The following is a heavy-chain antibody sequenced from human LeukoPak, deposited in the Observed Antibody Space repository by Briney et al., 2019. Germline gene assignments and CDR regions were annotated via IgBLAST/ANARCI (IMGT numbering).Heavy chain of an antibody. CDR1: GGSISSGSYY. Sequence: SQTLSLTCTVSGGSISSGSYYWSWIRQPAGKGLEWIGRIYTSGSTNYNPSLKSRVTISVDTSKSQFSLKLSSVTAADTAVYYCARLFGRFGESDFDYWGQGTLVTVSS. CDR3: ARLFGRFGESDFDY. V-gene: IGHV4-61*02. CDR2: IYTSGST. J-gene: IGHJ4*02. D-gene: IGHD3-10*01.